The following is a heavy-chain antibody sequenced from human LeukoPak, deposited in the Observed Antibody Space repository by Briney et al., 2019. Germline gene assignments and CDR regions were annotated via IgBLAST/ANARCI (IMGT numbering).Heavy chain of an antibody. CDR3: ARTETVADAFDI. Sequence: GGSLILSCAASGFTVSSNYMTWVRQAPGKGLEWVSLIYSGGSTSYADSVRGRFTISRDNSKNTLYLQMNSLRAEDTAVYYCARTETVADAFDIWGQGTLVTVSS. V-gene: IGHV3-66*01. CDR1: GFTVSSNY. D-gene: IGHD1-1*01. J-gene: IGHJ3*02. CDR2: IYSGGST.